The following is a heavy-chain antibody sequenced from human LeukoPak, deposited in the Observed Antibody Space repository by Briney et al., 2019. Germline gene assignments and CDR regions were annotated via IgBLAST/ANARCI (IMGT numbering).Heavy chain of an antibody. V-gene: IGHV3-53*01. D-gene: IGHD4/OR15-4a*01. J-gene: IGHJ4*02. CDR1: GFTFSKTW. CDR3: ARRAGAYSHPYDY. Sequence: GGSLRLSCEVSGFTFSKTWMSWVRQAPGKGLEWVSFIYSDNTHYSDSVKGRFTISRDNSKNTLYLQMNSLRAEDTAVYYCARRAGAYSHPYDYWGQGTLVTVSS. CDR2: IYSDNT.